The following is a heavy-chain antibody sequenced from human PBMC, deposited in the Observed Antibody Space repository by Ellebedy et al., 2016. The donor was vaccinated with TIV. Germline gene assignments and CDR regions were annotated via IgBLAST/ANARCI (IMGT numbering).Heavy chain of an antibody. J-gene: IGHJ6*02. D-gene: IGHD5-18*01. V-gene: IGHV1-18*04. CDR3: ARDRGYRYGFSDGMDV. CDR1: GYTFISYG. CDR2: ISASNGDT. Sequence: ASVKVSCKASGYTFISYGFNWVRPPPGQGLEWMGRISASNGDTTYAQKIQGRVTMTTDTSTSTAYMELRSLRADDTAVYYCARDRGYRYGFSDGMDVWGQGTTVSVSS.